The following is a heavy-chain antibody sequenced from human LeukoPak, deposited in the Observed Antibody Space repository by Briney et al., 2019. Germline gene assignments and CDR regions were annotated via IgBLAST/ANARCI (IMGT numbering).Heavy chain of an antibody. V-gene: IGHV3-43*01. J-gene: IGHJ4*02. D-gene: IGHD3-10*01. Sequence: GGSLRLSCAASGFNFDDYTMHWVRQAPGKGLEWVSFISWDAGSTDYAESVEGRFTISRDNSRNSLYLHMNSLTNEDTALYYCAKEAMTRGLINHYFDFWGQGTLVTVSS. CDR2: ISWDAGST. CDR3: AKEAMTRGLINHYFDF. CDR1: GFNFDDYT.